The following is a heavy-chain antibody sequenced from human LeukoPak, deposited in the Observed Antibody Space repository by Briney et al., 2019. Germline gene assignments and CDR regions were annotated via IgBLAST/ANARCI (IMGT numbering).Heavy chain of an antibody. J-gene: IGHJ4*02. V-gene: IGHV3-23*01. CDR1: GFTFASYA. CDR2: ITGSGDST. D-gene: IGHD1/OR15-1a*01. CDR3: ARRTSYYFPY. Sequence: GGSLRLSCAASGFTFASYAMSWVRQAPGKGLEWGSTITGSGDSTDYADSVKGRFTISRDNSKNTLYLQMNSLRVEDTAVYYCARRTSYYFPYWGQGTLVTVSS.